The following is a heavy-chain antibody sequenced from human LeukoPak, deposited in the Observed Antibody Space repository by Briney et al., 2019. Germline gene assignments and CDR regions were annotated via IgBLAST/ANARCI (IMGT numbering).Heavy chain of an antibody. Sequence: ASVKVSCKASGGTFSSYAISWVRQAPGQGLEWMGRIIPILGIANYAQKFQGRVTITADKSTSTAYMELSSLRSEDTAVYYCARDREDVVVVAATRYYFDYWGQGTLVTVSS. CDR2: IIPILGIA. D-gene: IGHD2-15*01. V-gene: IGHV1-69*04. CDR3: ARDREDVVVVAATRYYFDY. CDR1: GGTFSSYA. J-gene: IGHJ4*02.